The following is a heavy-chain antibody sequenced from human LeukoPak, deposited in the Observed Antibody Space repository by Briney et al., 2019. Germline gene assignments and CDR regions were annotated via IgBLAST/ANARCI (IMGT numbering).Heavy chain of an antibody. J-gene: IGHJ4*02. CDR2: INRDGSVQ. CDR3: AREVVSNDLDS. CDR1: GFTFSGYW. D-gene: IGHD4-11*01. V-gene: IGHV3-7*01. Sequence: GGSLRLSCVASGFTFSGYWMSWVRQAPGKGLEWVANINRDGSVQTYLDSVKGRFTISRDNARKSLYLQMNSLRAEDTAAYYCAREVVSNDLDSWGQGTLVTVSS.